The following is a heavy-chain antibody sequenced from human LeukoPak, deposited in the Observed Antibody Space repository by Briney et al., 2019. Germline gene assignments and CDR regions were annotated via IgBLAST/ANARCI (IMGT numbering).Heavy chain of an antibody. CDR3: ARDRVAAAALNWFDP. CDR2: INPNSGGT. D-gene: IGHD6-13*01. J-gene: IGHJ5*02. CDR1: GYTFTGYY. V-gene: IGHV1-2*02. Sequence: ASVKVSCKASGYTFTGYYMHWVRQAPGQGLEWMGWINPNSGGTNYAQKFQGRVTMTRDTSISTAYMELSRLRSDDAAVYYCARDRVAAAALNWFDPWGQGTLVTVSS.